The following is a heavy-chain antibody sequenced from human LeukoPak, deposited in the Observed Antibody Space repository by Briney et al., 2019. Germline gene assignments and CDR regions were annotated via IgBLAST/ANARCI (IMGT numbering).Heavy chain of an antibody. CDR1: GGSFSGYY. V-gene: IGHV4-34*01. D-gene: IGHD5-18*01. CDR3: ARLDRTAMIPNWFDP. CDR2: INHSGST. J-gene: IGHJ5*02. Sequence: SETLSLTCAVYGGSFSGYYWSWIRQPPGKGLEWIGEINHSGSTNYNPSLKSRVTISVDTSKNQFSLKLSSVTAADTAVYYCARLDRTAMIPNWFDPWGQGTLVTVSS.